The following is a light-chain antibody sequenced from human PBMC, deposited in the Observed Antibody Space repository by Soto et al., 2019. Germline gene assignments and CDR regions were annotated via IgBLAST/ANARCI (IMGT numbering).Light chain of an antibody. Sequence: QSALTQPASVSGSPGQSITISCTGTSSDVGGYNYVSWYQQHPGKAPKLMIYDVSNRPSGSSNRFSGSKSGNTASLTLSGLQAEDEADYYCSLYTCRSTDSYVFGTGTKVTVL. CDR3: SLYTCRSTDSYV. CDR2: DVS. V-gene: IGLV2-14*01. CDR1: SSDVGGYNY. J-gene: IGLJ1*01.